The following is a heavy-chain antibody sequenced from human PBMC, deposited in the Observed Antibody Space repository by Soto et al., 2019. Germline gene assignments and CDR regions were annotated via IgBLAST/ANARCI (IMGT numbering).Heavy chain of an antibody. CDR3: AKTTTNYGDPRFFGY. D-gene: IGHD4-17*01. Sequence: EVQLLESGGGLVQPGGSLRLSCAASGFTFSSYAMSWVRQAPGKGLEWVSAIRGSGGSTYYADSVKGRFTLSRDNPNSSLYLQMNSLRAEDTAVYYCAKTTTNYGDPRFFGYWGQGTMVTVSS. J-gene: IGHJ4*02. CDR1: GFTFSSYA. V-gene: IGHV3-23*01. CDR2: IRGSGGST.